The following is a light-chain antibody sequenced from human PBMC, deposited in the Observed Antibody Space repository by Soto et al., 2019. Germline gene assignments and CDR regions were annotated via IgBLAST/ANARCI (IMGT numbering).Light chain of an antibody. Sequence: EIVLTQSPGTLSLSPGEGATLSCRASQSVSSSYLAWYQQKPGQAPWLLIYGPSRRATGIPDRFSGSGSGTDFTLTISRLEPEDFAVYYCQQYGSSMWTFGQGTKVEIK. CDR1: QSVSSSY. J-gene: IGKJ1*01. V-gene: IGKV3-20*01. CDR2: GPS. CDR3: QQYGSSMWT.